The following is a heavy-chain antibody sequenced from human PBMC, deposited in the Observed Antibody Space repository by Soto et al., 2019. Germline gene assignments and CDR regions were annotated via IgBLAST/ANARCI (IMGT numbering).Heavy chain of an antibody. CDR1: GGSISSSSYY. Sequence: PSETLSLTCTVSGGSISSSSYYWGWIRQPPGKGLEWIGSIYYSGSTYYNPSLKSRVTISVDTSKNQFSLKLSSVTAADTAVYYCARLPYSSSWYGYFDYWGQGTLVTVSS. CDR3: ARLPYSSSWYGYFDY. V-gene: IGHV4-39*01. J-gene: IGHJ4*02. D-gene: IGHD6-13*01. CDR2: IYYSGST.